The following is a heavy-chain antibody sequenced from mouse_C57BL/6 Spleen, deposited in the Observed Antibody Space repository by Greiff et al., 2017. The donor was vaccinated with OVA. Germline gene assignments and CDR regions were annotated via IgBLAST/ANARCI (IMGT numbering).Heavy chain of an antibody. V-gene: IGHV1-64*01. Sequence: QVQLQQPGAELVKPGASVQLSCKASGYTFTSYWMHWVKPRPGQGLEWIGMIHPNSGSTNYNEKFTSKATLTVDKSSSTAYMQLSSLTSEDSAVYYCARRYGSSYWYFDVWGTGTTVTGSS. CDR1: GYTFTSYW. CDR3: ARRYGSSYWYFDV. CDR2: IHPNSGST. D-gene: IGHD1-1*01. J-gene: IGHJ1*03.